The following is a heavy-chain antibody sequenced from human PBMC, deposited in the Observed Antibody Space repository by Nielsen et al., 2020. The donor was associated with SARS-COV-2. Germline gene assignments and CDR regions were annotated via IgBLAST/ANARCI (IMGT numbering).Heavy chain of an antibody. Sequence: GESLKISCAASGFTFSSYGMPWVRQAPGKGLEWVAVISYDGSNKYYADSVKGRFTISRDNSKNTLYLQMNSLRAEDTAVYYCAKDSKYYDFWSGYLVGGGADRSEDYYYGMDVWGQGTTVTVSS. D-gene: IGHD3-3*01. J-gene: IGHJ6*02. CDR1: GFTFSSYG. V-gene: IGHV3-30*18. CDR3: AKDSKYYDFWSGYLVGGGADRSEDYYYGMDV. CDR2: ISYDGSNK.